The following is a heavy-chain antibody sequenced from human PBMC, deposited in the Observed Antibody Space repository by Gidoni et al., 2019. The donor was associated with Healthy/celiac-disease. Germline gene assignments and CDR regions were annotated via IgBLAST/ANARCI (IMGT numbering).Heavy chain of an antibody. CDR3: ARGGGSGYDLDWFDP. J-gene: IGHJ5*02. V-gene: IGHV4-59*01. CDR1: GGSISSYY. Sequence: QVQLQESGPGLVKPSETLSLTCPFSGGSISSYYWSWIRQPPGKGLEWIGYIYYSGSTNYNPSLKSRVTISVDTSKNQFSLKLSSVTAADTAVYYCARGGGSGYDLDWFDPWGQGTLVTVSS. CDR2: IYYSGST. D-gene: IGHD5-12*01.